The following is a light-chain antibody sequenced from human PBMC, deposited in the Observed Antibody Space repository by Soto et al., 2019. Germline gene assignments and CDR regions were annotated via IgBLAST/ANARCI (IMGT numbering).Light chain of an antibody. J-gene: IGLJ1*01. CDR1: STDIGSHYL. V-gene: IGLV2-14*02. Sequence: QSVLTQPASVSGSPGQSITISCTGTSTDIGSHYLVSWYQQHPGKAPKLMVFEVSNRPSGVSYRFSGSKSGNTASLTISGLQAEDEADYFCSSYSISTAYLFGTGTKLTVL. CDR2: EVS. CDR3: SSYSISTAYL.